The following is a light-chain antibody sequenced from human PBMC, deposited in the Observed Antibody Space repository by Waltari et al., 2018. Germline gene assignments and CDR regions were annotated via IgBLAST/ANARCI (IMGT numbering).Light chain of an antibody. CDR1: SSDVGGYNY. Sequence: QSALTQPASVSGSPGQSITTPCTGTSSDVGGYNYVSWYQHHPGKVPKLLIFDVSHRPSGVSNRFSGSKSGNTASLTISGLQAEDESDYYCCSFTSRSTWVFGGGTKLTVL. V-gene: IGLV2-14*03. CDR2: DVS. CDR3: CSFTSRSTWV. J-gene: IGLJ3*02.